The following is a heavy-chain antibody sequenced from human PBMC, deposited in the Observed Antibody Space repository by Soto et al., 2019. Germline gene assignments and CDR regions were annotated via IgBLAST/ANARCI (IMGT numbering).Heavy chain of an antibody. D-gene: IGHD3-10*01. CDR1: GYTFTGYY. CDR2: INPNSGGT. V-gene: IGHV1-2*04. CDR3: ARGRTYYYGSGSYDSWFDP. Sequence: ASMKVSCKASGYTFTGYYMHWVRQAPGQGLEWMGWINPNSGGTNYAQKFQGWVTMTRDTSISTAYMELSRLRSDDTAVYYCARGRTYYYGSGSYDSWFDPWGQGTLVTVSS. J-gene: IGHJ5*02.